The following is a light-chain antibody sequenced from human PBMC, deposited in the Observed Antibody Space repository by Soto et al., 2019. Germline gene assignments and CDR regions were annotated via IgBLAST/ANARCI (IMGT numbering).Light chain of an antibody. CDR2: GAS. CDR1: QSVSSN. Sequence: EIVMTQSPATLSVSPGERATLSCRASQSVSSNLAWYQQKPRQAPRLLIYGASTRATGIPARFSGSGSGTEFTLTISSLQSEDFAVYYCQQYNNWPPVTFGQGTKVEIK. J-gene: IGKJ1*01. V-gene: IGKV3-15*01. CDR3: QQYNNWPPVT.